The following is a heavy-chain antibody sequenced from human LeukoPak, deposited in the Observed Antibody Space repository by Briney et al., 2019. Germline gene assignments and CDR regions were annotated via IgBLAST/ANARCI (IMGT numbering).Heavy chain of an antibody. V-gene: IGHV4-34*01. CDR1: GAPFSHYY. Sequence: SATLSLTCAAYGAPFSHYYWPWIRPPPGKGLEWIGEINESGSTNYDQSLKSRVTISVDTSKNQFSLNLASVTAADTAVYYCASRIGRYYYYGMEVWGRGTRVSVFS. CDR2: INESGST. D-gene: IGHD1-14*01. J-gene: IGHJ6*02. CDR3: ASRIGRYYYYGMEV.